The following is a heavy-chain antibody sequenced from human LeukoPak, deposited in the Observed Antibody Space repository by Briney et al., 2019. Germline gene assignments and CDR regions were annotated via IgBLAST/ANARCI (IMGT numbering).Heavy chain of an antibody. V-gene: IGHV4-59*08. CDR1: GDSISSNY. D-gene: IGHD4-17*01. J-gene: IGHJ3*02. CDR2: IYHSGST. CDR3: ARHLDYGDHQGAFDI. Sequence: PSETLSLTCTVSGDSISSNYWSWIRQPPGKGLEWIAYIYHSGSTNYNPSLKSRVTISLDTSKNQLSLRLNSVTAADTAVYYCARHLDYGDHQGAFDIWGQGTMVTVSS.